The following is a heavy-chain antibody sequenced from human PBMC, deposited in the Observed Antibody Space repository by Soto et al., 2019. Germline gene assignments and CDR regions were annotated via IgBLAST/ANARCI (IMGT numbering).Heavy chain of an antibody. J-gene: IGHJ4*02. V-gene: IGHV4-59*11. D-gene: IGHD7-27*01. CDR1: GGSISNHY. CDR3: TRANWYSEY. CDR2: IYYNGNT. Sequence: QVQLQESGPGLVKPSETLSLTCTVSGGSISNHYSSWIRQPPGKGLEWIGYIYYNGNTNSNPSLKSRVTMSVDTSRNQISLKLTTVTAADTAVYYCTRANWYSEYWGQGTLVTVSS.